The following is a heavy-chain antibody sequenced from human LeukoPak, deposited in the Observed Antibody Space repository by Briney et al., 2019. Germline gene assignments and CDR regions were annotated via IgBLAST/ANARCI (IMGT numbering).Heavy chain of an antibody. J-gene: IGHJ4*02. CDR2: ITSSSSTI. Sequence: GGSLRLSCAASGFTFSTYNMNWVRQAPGKGLEWVSYITSSSSTIFYADSVKGRFTISRDNAKNSLYLQMNSLRDEDTAVYYCASTKSYGYNSYFDYWSQGTLVTVSS. CDR1: GFTFSTYN. D-gene: IGHD5-24*01. CDR3: ASTKSYGYNSYFDY. V-gene: IGHV3-48*02.